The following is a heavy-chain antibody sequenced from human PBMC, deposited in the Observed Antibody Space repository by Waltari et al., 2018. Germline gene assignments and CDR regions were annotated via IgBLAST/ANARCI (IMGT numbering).Heavy chain of an antibody. Sequence: EVQLVESGGGLVQPGRSLRLSCSVSGFSFDRSAMGWVRQAPGKGLEWVCFIRSKAYGGTAEHATSVKGRFTISREDSDGIAYLQMNSLKAEDTAVYYCARGHYDSSGYPTYFDSWGQGVLVTVSS. CDR2: IRSKAYGGTA. J-gene: IGHJ4*02. D-gene: IGHD3-22*01. V-gene: IGHV3-49*04. CDR3: ARGHYDSSGYPTYFDS. CDR1: GFSFDRSA.